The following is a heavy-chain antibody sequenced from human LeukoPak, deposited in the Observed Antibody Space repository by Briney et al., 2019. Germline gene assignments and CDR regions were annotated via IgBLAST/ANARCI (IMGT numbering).Heavy chain of an antibody. CDR1: GFMFRDYW. CDR3: GRWGITAALDR. V-gene: IGHV3-7*01. Sequence: PGRSLRLSCAVSGFMFRDYWMAWVRQAPGKGLEWVANIRPDGHDKYYVESVRGRFTISRDNAQNSLSLQMDSLRVEDSAVYHCGRWGITAALDRWGQGTLVSVSS. J-gene: IGHJ5*02. D-gene: IGHD2-2*01. CDR2: IRPDGHDK.